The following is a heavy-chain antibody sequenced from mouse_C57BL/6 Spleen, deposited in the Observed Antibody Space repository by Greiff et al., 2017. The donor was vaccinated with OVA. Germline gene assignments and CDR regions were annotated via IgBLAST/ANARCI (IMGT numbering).Heavy chain of an antibody. Sequence: QVQLQQSGPELVRPGVSVKISCKGSGYTFTDYAMHWVKQSHAKSLEWIGVISTYYGAASYNQKFKDKATMTVDKSSSTAYMELARLTSEDSAVYYCARAIYYYGSSFLYYAMDYWGQGTSVTVSS. CDR1: GYTFTDYA. CDR3: ARAIYYYGSSFLYYAMDY. J-gene: IGHJ4*01. CDR2: ISTYYGAA. V-gene: IGHV1-67*01. D-gene: IGHD1-1*01.